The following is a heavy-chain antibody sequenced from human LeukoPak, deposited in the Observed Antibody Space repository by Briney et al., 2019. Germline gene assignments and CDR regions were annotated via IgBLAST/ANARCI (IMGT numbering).Heavy chain of an antibody. Sequence: TSETLSLTCSVFGGSFSAYYWSWIRQPPGKGLEWTGEINHSGNTNYNPSLKSRVSISIDTSKNQFSLNLTSVTAADTAVYYCVRPYNAGSYFAFDIWGQGPMVTVSS. CDR1: GGSFSAYY. J-gene: IGHJ3*02. CDR2: INHSGNT. V-gene: IGHV4-34*01. D-gene: IGHD3-10*01. CDR3: VRPYNAGSYFAFDI.